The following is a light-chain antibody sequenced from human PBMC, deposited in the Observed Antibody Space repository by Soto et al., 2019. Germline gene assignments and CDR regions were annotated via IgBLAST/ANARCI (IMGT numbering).Light chain of an antibody. J-gene: IGKJ2*01. CDR2: DAS. V-gene: IGKV1-5*01. CDR3: QQYNDFPYT. CDR1: QSISSW. Sequence: DIQMTQSPSTLSASVGDRVTITCRASQSISSWLAWYQQKPGKAPNLLIFDASSLQSGVPTRFSGSGSETEFTLTIRSLQTDHFANYYCQQYNDFPYTFGQGTKVDI.